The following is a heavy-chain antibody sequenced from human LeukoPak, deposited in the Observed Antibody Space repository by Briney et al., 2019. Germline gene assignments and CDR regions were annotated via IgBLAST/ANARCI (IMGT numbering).Heavy chain of an antibody. D-gene: IGHD6-19*01. Sequence: GGSLRLSCAASGFTFSTYAITWDRQGPGKGLEWVSAIRPDGDRTYYANSVRGRFTISRDNSKDTVYLQINGLRVEDTAVYYCAREQSGTRGWYTVDYWGQGTLVTVSS. CDR3: AREQSGTRGWYTVDY. CDR2: IRPDGDRT. V-gene: IGHV3-23*01. CDR1: GFTFSTYA. J-gene: IGHJ4*02.